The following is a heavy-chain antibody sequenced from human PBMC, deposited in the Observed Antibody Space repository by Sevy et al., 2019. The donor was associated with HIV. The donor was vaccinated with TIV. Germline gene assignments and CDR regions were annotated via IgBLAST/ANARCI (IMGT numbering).Heavy chain of an antibody. Sequence: GGSLILSCAASGFTFSSYAMRWVRQAPGKGLEWVSAISGGSGGTTYYADSVKGRFTISRDNSKNTLYLQMNTLRAEDTAVYYCAKPRESSSYYMDVWGKGTTVTVSS. CDR1: GFTFSSYA. J-gene: IGHJ6*03. D-gene: IGHD1-26*01. CDR3: AKPRESSSYYMDV. V-gene: IGHV3-23*01. CDR2: ISGGSGGTT.